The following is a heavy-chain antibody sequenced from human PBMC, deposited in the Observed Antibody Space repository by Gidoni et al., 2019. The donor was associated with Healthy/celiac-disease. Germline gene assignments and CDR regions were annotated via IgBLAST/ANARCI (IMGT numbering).Heavy chain of an antibody. CDR1: GFSFSSYS. J-gene: IGHJ1*01. D-gene: IGHD3-10*01. CDR3: ERGGLLWFGELYFQH. V-gene: IGHV3-21*01. Sequence: EVQLVESGGGLVKPGGSLRLSCAASGFSFSSYSMNWVRQAPGKGLESVSSISSSSSYIYYADEVKGRFTISRYNDKNSLYLKMNSLRAEDTAVYYWERGGLLWFGELYFQHWGQGTLVTVSS. CDR2: ISSSSSYI.